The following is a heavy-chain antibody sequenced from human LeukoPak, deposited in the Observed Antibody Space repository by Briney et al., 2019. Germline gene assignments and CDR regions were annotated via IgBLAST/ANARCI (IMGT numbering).Heavy chain of an antibody. CDR3: ARDCRSTSCLSN. V-gene: IGHV3-23*01. D-gene: IGHD2-2*01. CDR2: ISGSGGST. CDR1: GFTFSSYA. J-gene: IGHJ4*02. Sequence: PGGSLRLSCAASGFTFSSYAMSWVRQAPGKGLEWVSAISGSGGSTYYADSVKGRFTISRDSPKNTLYLQMNSLRAEDTAVYYCARDCRSTSCLSNWGQGTLVTVSS.